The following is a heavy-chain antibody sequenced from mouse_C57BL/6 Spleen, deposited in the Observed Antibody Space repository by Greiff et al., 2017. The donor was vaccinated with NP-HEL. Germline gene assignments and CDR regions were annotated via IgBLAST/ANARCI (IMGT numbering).Heavy chain of an antibody. J-gene: IGHJ4*01. D-gene: IGHD1-1*01. CDR3: AREGDYGSSYGAMDY. V-gene: IGHV1-19*01. CDR1: GYTFTDYY. CDR2: INPYNGGT. Sequence: VQLQQSGPVLVKPGASVKMSCKASGYTFTDYYMNWVKQSHGKSLEWIGVINPYNGGTSYNQKFKGKATLTVDKSSSTAYMELNSLTSEDSAVYYCAREGDYGSSYGAMDYWGQGTSVTVSS.